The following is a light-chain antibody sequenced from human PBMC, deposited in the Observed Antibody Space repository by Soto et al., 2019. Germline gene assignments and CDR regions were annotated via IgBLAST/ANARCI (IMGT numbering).Light chain of an antibody. Sequence: EIVLTQSPVALSFSPGERSTLSCMASQSVSSSYLAWYQQKPGQAPRLLIYGASSRATGIPDRFSGSGSGTDFTLTISRLEPEDFAVYYCQQYGSSRWTFGQG. CDR2: GAS. CDR1: QSVSSSY. CDR3: QQYGSSRWT. J-gene: IGKJ1*01. V-gene: IGKV3-20*01.